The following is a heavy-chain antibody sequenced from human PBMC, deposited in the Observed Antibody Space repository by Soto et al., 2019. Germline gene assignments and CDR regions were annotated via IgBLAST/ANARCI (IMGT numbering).Heavy chain of an antibody. J-gene: IGHJ6*03. CDR1: GGSIINSDYY. Sequence: QLQLQESGPGLVKPSETLSLTCSVSGGSIINSDYYWGWVRQPPGKGLEWIGSIFFNGDTYYNPSLKSRVTISVDTSKNQFSLRLNSVTAADTAAYFCRRGWRVDYYYNSMDVWGKGTRVSVS. CDR2: IFFNGDT. CDR3: RRGWRVDYYYNSMDV. V-gene: IGHV4-39*01.